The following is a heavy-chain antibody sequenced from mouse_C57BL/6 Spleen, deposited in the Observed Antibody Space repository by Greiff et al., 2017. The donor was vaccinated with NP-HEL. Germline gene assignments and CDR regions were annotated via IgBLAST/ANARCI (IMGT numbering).Heavy chain of an antibody. CDR3: AKTGLRRNGHAMDY. J-gene: IGHJ4*01. D-gene: IGHD2-4*01. Sequence: VQLQESGPGLVAPSQSLSITCTVSGFSLTSYGVSWVRQPPGKGLEWLGVIWGDGSTNYHSALISRLSISKDNSKSQVFLKLNSLQTDDTATYYCAKTGLRRNGHAMDYWGQGTSVTVSA. CDR1: GFSLTSYG. CDR2: IWGDGST. V-gene: IGHV2-3*01.